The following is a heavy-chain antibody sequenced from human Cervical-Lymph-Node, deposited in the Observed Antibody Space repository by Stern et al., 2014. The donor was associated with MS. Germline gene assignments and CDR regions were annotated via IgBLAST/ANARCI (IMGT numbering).Heavy chain of an antibody. CDR2: IYYSGTT. D-gene: IGHD2-2*01. Sequence: QVQLQESGPGLVKPSQTLSLTCTVSGGSISSDNYYWTWIRQHPGQGLEGIGHIYYSGTTYYNPSLKSRVSITVDTSKNLFSLRLSSVTAADTAVYYCARDHFTTSLDVWGHGTTVTVS. V-gene: IGHV4-31*03. CDR1: GGSISSDNYY. J-gene: IGHJ6*02. CDR3: ARDHFTTSLDV.